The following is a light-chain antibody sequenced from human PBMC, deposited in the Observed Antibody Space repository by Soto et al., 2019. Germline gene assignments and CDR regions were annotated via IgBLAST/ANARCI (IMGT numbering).Light chain of an antibody. CDR1: SSDIGLYNY. Sequence: QSVLSQPASMSGSPGQSITIPCTGASSDIGLYNYVSWYQHHPGKAPKLLISEVSIRPSGLSDRFSASKAGNTASLTISELQPEDEAFYYCSCLSTTSTPIVFGTGTKVTVL. CDR3: SCLSTTSTPIV. J-gene: IGLJ1*01. V-gene: IGLV2-14*01. CDR2: EVS.